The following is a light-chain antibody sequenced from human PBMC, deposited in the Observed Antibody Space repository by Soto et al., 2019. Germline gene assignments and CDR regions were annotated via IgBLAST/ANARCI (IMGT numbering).Light chain of an antibody. CDR1: QSVRSY. V-gene: IGKV3-20*01. CDR3: QQYGSSPIT. J-gene: IGKJ5*01. Sequence: EVVMTQSHATLSVSPGERATLSCRASQSVRSYLAWYQQKPGQAPRLLIYGTSSRATGIPDRFSGSGSGTDFTLTISRLEPEDFAVYYCQQYGSSPITFGQGTRLEIK. CDR2: GTS.